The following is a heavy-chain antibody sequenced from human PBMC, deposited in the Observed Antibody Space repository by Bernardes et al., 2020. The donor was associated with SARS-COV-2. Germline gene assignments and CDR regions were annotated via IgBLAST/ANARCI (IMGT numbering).Heavy chain of an antibody. Sequence: GGSLRLSCATSGFIFTDYWMTWIRQAPGKGLEWVASMSKGGTEKYYVDSVKGRFTISRDYAKSSLFLEMSSLRVEDTGIYYCARIKVRSYDSRGYFGGRDRDAFDIWGQGTLVTVSA. V-gene: IGHV3-7*01. J-gene: IGHJ3*02. D-gene: IGHD3-22*01. CDR1: GFIFTDYW. CDR3: ARIKVRSYDSRGYFGGRDRDAFDI. CDR2: MSKGGTEK.